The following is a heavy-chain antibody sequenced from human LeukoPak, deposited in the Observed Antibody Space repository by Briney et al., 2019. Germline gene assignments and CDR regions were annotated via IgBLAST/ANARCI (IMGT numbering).Heavy chain of an antibody. CDR1: GGSISNYY. J-gene: IGHJ4*02. D-gene: IGHD3-10*01. V-gene: IGHV4-59*08. CDR2: IYYSGST. CDR3: ARRLTFYYGL. Sequence: SETLSLTCTVSGGSISNYYWGWIRQPPGRGLEWIGYIYYSGSTNYNPSLKSRVTISLDTSKKHFSLKLSSVTAADTAVYYCARRLTFYYGLWGQGTLVTVSS.